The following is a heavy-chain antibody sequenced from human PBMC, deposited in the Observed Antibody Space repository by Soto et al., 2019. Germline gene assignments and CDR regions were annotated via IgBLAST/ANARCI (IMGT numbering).Heavy chain of an antibody. D-gene: IGHD1-26*01. J-gene: IGHJ5*02. V-gene: IGHV1-69*04. CDR3: ARDPVGGNWFDP. Sequence: SVKVSCKASGNTFSFYTINWVRQAPGLGLEWMGRVNPILSMSNYAQKFQGRVTMTADRSTSTAYMELRSLRSEDTAFYYCARDPVGGNWFDPWG. CDR1: GNTFSFYT. CDR2: VNPILSMS.